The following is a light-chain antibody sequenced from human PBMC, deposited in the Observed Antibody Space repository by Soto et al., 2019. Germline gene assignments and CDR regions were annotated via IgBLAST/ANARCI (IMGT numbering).Light chain of an antibody. V-gene: IGKV3-15*01. CDR1: LSVSSN. Sequence: EIVMTQSPVTLSVSPGERVTLSCRASLSVSSNLAWYQQKPGQAPSLLIYGAVTRATGIPARFSGTGSGTEVTLTISSLQSENFALYYCQQYNDLPLAFGQGTKVDI. J-gene: IGKJ1*01. CDR2: GAV. CDR3: QQYNDLPLA.